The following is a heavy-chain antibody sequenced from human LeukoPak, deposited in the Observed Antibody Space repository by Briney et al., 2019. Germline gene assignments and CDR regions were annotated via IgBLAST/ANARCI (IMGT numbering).Heavy chain of an antibody. J-gene: IGHJ4*02. CDR2: INPNSGGT. CDR3: ARANALYCSSTSCLFDY. Sequence: SSLKGCCKASGYTVTGYYMHWVRQAPGQGLEWMGWINPNSGGTYSAQKFQGWVTMTRDTSISTAYMELSRLTSDDTAVYYCARANALYCSSTSCLFDYWGQGTLVTVSS. V-gene: IGHV1-2*04. CDR1: GYTVTGYY. D-gene: IGHD2-2*01.